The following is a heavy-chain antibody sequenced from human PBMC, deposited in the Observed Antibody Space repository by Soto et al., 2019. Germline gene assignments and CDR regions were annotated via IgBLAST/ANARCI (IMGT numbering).Heavy chain of an antibody. D-gene: IGHD3-10*01. Sequence: GASVKVSCKASGYTFTNFGISWVRQAPGQGLEWMGWISAYNGNTNYAQNFQGRVTMTTDTSTSTAYMELRSLRSDDTAVYYCAVHRATPGVALSNWFGPWGQGSLVTVSS. CDR3: AVHRATPGVALSNWFGP. J-gene: IGHJ5*02. V-gene: IGHV1-18*01. CDR1: GYTFTNFG. CDR2: ISAYNGNT.